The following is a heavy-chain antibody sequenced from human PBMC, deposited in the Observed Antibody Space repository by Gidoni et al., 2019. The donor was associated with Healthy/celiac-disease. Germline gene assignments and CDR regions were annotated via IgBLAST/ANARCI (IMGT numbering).Heavy chain of an antibody. CDR2: IYWDDDK. CDR3: AHGGIAAAGYYYYGMDV. CDR1: GFSLSTSGVG. J-gene: IGHJ6*02. V-gene: IGHV2-5*02. Sequence: QITLKESGPTLVKPTQTLTLTCTFSGFSLSTSGVGVGWIRQPPGKALEWLALIYWDDDKRYSPSLKSRLTITKDTSKNQVVLTMTNMDPVDTATYYCAHGGIAAAGYYYYGMDVWGQGTTVTVSS. D-gene: IGHD6-13*01.